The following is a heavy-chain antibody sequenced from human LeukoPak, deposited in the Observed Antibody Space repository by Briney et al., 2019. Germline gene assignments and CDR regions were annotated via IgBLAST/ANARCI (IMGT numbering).Heavy chain of an antibody. V-gene: IGHV3-7*01. CDR1: GFTFGRHW. CDR2: MNQGGSET. CDR3: ARDGVAGGFDY. D-gene: IGHD6-19*01. J-gene: IGHJ4*02. Sequence: GGSLRLSCAASGFTFGRHWMSWVRQAPGKGLEWVAHMNQGGSETTNVDSVKGRFTISRDDAKNLVFLQMNSLRVEDTAVYYCARDGVAGGFDYWGQGTLVTVSS.